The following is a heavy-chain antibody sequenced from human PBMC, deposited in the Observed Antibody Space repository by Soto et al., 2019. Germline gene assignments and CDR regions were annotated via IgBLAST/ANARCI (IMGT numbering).Heavy chain of an antibody. J-gene: IGHJ5*02. CDR2: ISSSSSTI. V-gene: IGHV3-48*01. D-gene: IGHD6-13*01. Sequence: EVQLVESGGGLVQPGGSLRLSCAASGFTFSSYSMNWVRQAPGKGLEWVSYISSSSSTIYYAESVKGRLTISRDNAKNSLYLQMNSLRAEDTAVYYCARHPERIAQIGWFDPWGQGTLVTLSS. CDR3: ARHPERIAQIGWFDP. CDR1: GFTFSSYS.